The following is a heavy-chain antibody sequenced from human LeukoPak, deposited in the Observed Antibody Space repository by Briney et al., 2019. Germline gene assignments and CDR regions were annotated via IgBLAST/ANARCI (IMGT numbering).Heavy chain of an antibody. V-gene: IGHV3-11*01. CDR1: GFTFSDYY. CDR2: ISSSGSTI. CDR3: ARARTWELLERDQPSTYYYYYMDV. Sequence: GGSLRLSCAASGFTFSDYYMSWIRQAPGKGLGWVSYISSSGSTIYYADSVKGRFTISRDNAKNSLYLQMNSLRAEDTAVYYCARARTWELLERDQPSTYYYYYMDVWGKGTTVTVSS. J-gene: IGHJ6*03. D-gene: IGHD1-26*01.